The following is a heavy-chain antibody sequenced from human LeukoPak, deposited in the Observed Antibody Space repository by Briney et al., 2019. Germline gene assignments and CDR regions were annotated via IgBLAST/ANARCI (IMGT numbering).Heavy chain of an antibody. CDR1: GFIFSSYD. CDR2: VQYTGNDK. D-gene: IGHD1-26*01. CDR3: GKDKWQIGRSAFDM. J-gene: IGHJ3*02. Sequence: PGGSLRLSCAASGFIFSSYDMYWVRQAPGKGLEWVAFVQYTGNDKYYADSVKGRFTISRDNSKNTLYLQMNSLRAEDTAVYYCGKDKWQIGRSAFDMWGQGTKVTASS. V-gene: IGHV3-30*02.